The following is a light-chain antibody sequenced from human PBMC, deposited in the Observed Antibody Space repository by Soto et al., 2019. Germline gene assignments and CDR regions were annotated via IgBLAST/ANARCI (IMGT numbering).Light chain of an antibody. J-gene: IGLJ2*01. CDR1: NSNIGRNT. CDR2: TTY. CDR3: ASWDDSLTGWL. V-gene: IGLV1-44*01. Sequence: QSVLTQPPSASGTPGQTVSISCSGSNSNIGRNTVNWFQQVPGTAPKLLIFTTYQRPSGVPDRFSGSKSGTSASLAISGLQSEDDADYYCASWDDSLTGWLFGGGTKVTVL.